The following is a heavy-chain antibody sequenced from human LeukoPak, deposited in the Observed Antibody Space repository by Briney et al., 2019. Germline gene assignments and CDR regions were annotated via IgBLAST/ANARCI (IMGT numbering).Heavy chain of an antibody. V-gene: IGHV4-39*07. CDR3: ARSPGYYFDY. D-gene: IGHD6-25*01. CDR1: GGSISSSSYY. J-gene: IGHJ4*02. Sequence: SETLSLTCTVPGGSISSSSYYWGWIRQPPGKGLEWIGSIYYSGSTYYNPSLKSRVTISVDTSKNQFSLKLSSVTAADTAVYYCARSPGYYFDYWGQGTLVTVSS. CDR2: IYYSGST.